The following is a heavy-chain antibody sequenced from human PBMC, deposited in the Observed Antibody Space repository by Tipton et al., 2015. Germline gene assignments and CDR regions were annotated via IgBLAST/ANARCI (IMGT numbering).Heavy chain of an antibody. CDR3: AKEAIVATLIQEKGYFDY. Sequence: GSLRLSCAASGFTLRNYAMSWVRQAPGKGLEWVSAISAGAYGTYYADSVKGRFTVSRDNSKSALYLQMNSLRADDTAVYYCAKEAIVATLIQEKGYFDYWGQGTLVTVSS. V-gene: IGHV3-23*01. D-gene: IGHD2-15*01. J-gene: IGHJ4*02. CDR2: ISAGAYGT. CDR1: GFTLRNYA.